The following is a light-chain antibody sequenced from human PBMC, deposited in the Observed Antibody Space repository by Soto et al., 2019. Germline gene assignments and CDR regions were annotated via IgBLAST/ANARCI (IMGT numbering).Light chain of an antibody. CDR3: TQYGSSPT. CDR2: GAS. V-gene: IGKV3-20*01. CDR1: QSVSSSY. J-gene: IGKJ1*01. Sequence: EIVLTQSPGTLSLSPGERATLSCRASQSVSSSYLAWYQQKPGQAPRLLIYGASSRANGIPDRFSGSGSGTDFNLTISRLEHEDFAVYSCTQYGSSPTFGQGTKVEIK.